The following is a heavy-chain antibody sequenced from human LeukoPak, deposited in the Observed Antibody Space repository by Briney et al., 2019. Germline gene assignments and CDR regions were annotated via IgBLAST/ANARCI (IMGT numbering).Heavy chain of an antibody. CDR2: INHSGST. CDR3: ARSPEYTGIFDY. J-gene: IGHJ4*02. V-gene: IGHV4-34*01. CDR1: GGSFSGYY. D-gene: IGHD6-6*01. Sequence: PSETLSLTCAVYGGSFSGYYWSWIRQPPGKGLEWIGEINHSGSTNYNPSLKSRVTISVDTSKNQFSLKLSSVTAADTAVYYCARSPEYTGIFDYWGQGTLVTVSS.